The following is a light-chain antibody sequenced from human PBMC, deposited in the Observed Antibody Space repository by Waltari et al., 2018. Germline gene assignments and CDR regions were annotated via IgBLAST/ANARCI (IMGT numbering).Light chain of an antibody. CDR3: CSYAGRYTNYV. V-gene: IGLV2-11*01. CDR2: DVT. Sequence: QSALTQPRSVSGSPGPSVTISCTGTRSAVGASDYFSWYQQRPGQAPKLIIYDVTERPSGVPDRFSGSKSDNKASLTISGLQADDEADYYCCSYAGRYTNYVFGSGTKVTVL. J-gene: IGLJ1*01. CDR1: RSAVGASDY.